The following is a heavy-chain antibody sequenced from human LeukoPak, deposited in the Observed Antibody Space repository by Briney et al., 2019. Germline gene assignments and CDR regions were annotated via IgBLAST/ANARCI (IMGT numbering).Heavy chain of an antibody. D-gene: IGHD3-22*01. Sequence: QSGGSLRLSCAGSGFTFSSYWMHWVRQAPGKGLVWVSRINSDGSSTSYADSVKGRFTISRDNAKSSLYLQMDSLRAEDTAVYYCARRNGGGSSGTLDYWGQGALVTVSS. CDR2: INSDGSST. V-gene: IGHV3-74*01. J-gene: IGHJ4*02. CDR1: GFTFSSYW. CDR3: ARRNGGGSSGTLDY.